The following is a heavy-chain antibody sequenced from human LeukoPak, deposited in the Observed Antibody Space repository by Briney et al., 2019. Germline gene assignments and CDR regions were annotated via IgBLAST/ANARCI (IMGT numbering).Heavy chain of an antibody. CDR3: ARGGTTVTPGLLWFDP. D-gene: IGHD4-17*01. CDR1: GGSISSHY. CDR2: IYYSGST. V-gene: IGHV4-59*11. Sequence: PSETLSLTCSVSGGSISSHYWSWIRQPPGKGLEWIGYIYYSGSTRYNPSLKSRVTISVDTSKNQFSLKLSSVTAADTAVYYCARGGTTVTPGLLWFDPWGQGTLVTVSS. J-gene: IGHJ5*02.